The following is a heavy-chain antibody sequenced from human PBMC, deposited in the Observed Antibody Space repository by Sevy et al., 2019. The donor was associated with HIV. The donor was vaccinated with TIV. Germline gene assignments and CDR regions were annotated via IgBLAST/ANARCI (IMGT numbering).Heavy chain of an antibody. D-gene: IGHD3-10*01. V-gene: IGHV4-4*02. Sequence: SETLSLTCAVSGGSINSNNWWSWVRQPPGKGLEWIGEIYHSGSINYNPSLKSRVTISVDKSKKQFSLKVNSVTAADRPVYYGAGGLWFGGLGGGYFDYWGQGTLVTVSS. CDR2: IYHSGSI. CDR3: AGGLWFGGLGGGYFDY. CDR1: GGSINSNNW. J-gene: IGHJ4*02.